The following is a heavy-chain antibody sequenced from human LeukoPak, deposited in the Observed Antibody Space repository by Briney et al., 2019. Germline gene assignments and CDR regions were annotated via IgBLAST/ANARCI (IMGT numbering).Heavy chain of an antibody. Sequence: SETLSLTCTVSGGSISSYYWSWIRQPPGKGLEWIGYIYYSGSTNYNPSLKSRVTISVDTSKNQFSLKLSSVTAADTAVYYCARVGSSSWYHEGYYFDYWGQGTLVTVSS. CDR2: IYYSGST. D-gene: IGHD6-13*01. V-gene: IGHV4-59*01. CDR3: ARVGSSSWYHEGYYFDY. J-gene: IGHJ4*02. CDR1: GGSISSYY.